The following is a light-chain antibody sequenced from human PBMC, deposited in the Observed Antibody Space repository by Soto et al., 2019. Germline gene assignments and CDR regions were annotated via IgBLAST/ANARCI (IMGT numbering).Light chain of an antibody. V-gene: IGKV1-9*01. CDR3: QQLSSYPRT. CDR2: VAS. CDR1: QGIRNY. J-gene: IGKJ2*02. Sequence: IQLTQSPSSLSASVGDRVTITCRASQGIRNYLVWYQQKPGKPPKLLIYVASTLQSGVPSRFSGSGSGTDFTLTISSLQPEDFATYYCQQLSSYPRTFGQGTKLEI.